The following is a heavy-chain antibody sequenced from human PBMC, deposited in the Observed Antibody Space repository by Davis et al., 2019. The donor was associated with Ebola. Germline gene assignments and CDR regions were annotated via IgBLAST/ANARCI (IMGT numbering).Heavy chain of an antibody. CDR1: GCSFTSYW. V-gene: IGHV5-10-1*01. CDR2: IDPSDSYT. J-gene: IGHJ4*02. CDR3: ARHDVDSSGWSTFDY. Sequence: KVSCKGSGCSFTSYWISWVRQMPGKGLEWMGRIDPSDSYTNYSPSFQGHVTISADKSISTAYLQWSSLKASDTAMYYCARHDVDSSGWSTFDYWGQGTLVTVSS. D-gene: IGHD6-19*01.